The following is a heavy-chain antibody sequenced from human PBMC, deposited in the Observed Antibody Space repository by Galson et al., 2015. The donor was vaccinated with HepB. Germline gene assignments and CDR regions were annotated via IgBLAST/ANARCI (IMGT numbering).Heavy chain of an antibody. CDR2: ISHSGDT. CDR1: GGSLIGYY. Sequence: TLSLTCAVYGGSLIGYYWSWIRQPPGKGLEWIGEISHSGDTNYNPSLKSRVSTSVDTSKNQFSLNLTSVTVADTAIYYCARGLGRRGQLVRFGFDPWGQGTLVTVSS. CDR3: ARGLGRRGQLVRFGFDP. D-gene: IGHD6-13*01. V-gene: IGHV4-34*01. J-gene: IGHJ5*02.